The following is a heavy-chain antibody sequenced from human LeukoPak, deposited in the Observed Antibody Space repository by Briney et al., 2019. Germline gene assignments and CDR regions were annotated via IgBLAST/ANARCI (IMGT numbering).Heavy chain of an antibody. Sequence: ASGKVSCKASGYTFTSFYVHWVRQAPGQGLDWMGIINPSGGHTTYAQKFQGRVTMTRDLSTSTVYMELSSLRSEDTAVYYCARDNGSSWYNWFDPWGQGTLVTVSS. D-gene: IGHD6-13*01. CDR1: GYTFTSFY. CDR3: ARDNGSSWYNWFDP. CDR2: INPSGGHT. J-gene: IGHJ5*02. V-gene: IGHV1-46*01.